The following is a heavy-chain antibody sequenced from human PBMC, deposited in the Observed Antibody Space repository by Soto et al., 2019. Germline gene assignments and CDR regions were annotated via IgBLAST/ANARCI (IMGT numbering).Heavy chain of an antibody. CDR2: IYRTGST. J-gene: IGHJ4*02. V-gene: IGHV4-4*02. CDR1: GGSFTSNNW. Sequence: SETLSFTCAVSGGSFTSNNWWTWVRQPPGQGLEWIGEIYRTGSTNYNPSLKSRVTISLDKSENQFSLKVTSLTAADTAVYYCASRDPGTSVDYWGQGTLVTVSS. D-gene: IGHD1-7*01. CDR3: ASRDPGTSVDY.